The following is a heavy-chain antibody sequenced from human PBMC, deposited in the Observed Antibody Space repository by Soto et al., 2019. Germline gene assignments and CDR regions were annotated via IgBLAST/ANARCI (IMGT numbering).Heavy chain of an antibody. CDR1: GFTVSSNY. D-gene: IGHD1-7*01. CDR3: ARVNGTTSRDY. CDR2: IYSGGSR. V-gene: IGHV3-53*04. J-gene: IGHJ4*02. Sequence: EVQLVESGGGLVQPGGSLRLSCAASGFTVSSNYMSWVRQAPGKGLEWVSVIYSGGSRYYADSVKGRFTISRHHAKNTLYVQMNSLRAEDTAVYYCARVNGTTSRDYWGQGTLVTVSS.